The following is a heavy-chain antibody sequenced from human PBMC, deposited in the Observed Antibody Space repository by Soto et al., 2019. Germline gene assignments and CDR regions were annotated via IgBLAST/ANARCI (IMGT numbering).Heavy chain of an antibody. J-gene: IGHJ5*02. Sequence: PSETLSLTCTVSCGSISSSDFYWGWLPQTPGKGLEFIGSMYYSGTTYYNPSLKSRVTISVDTSKNQFTLKLISVTAADTAVYYCAVVDSTGNWFDPWGEGALVTVSS. CDR3: AVVDSTGNWFDP. D-gene: IGHD6-25*01. CDR1: CGSISSSDFY. CDR2: MYYSGTT. V-gene: IGHV4-39*01.